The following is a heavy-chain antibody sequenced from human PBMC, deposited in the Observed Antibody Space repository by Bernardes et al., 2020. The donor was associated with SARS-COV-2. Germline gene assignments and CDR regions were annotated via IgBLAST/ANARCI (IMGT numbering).Heavy chain of an antibody. Sequence: GGSLRLSCAASGFTFSNYIMHWVRQTPGKGLVWVSRIKSDGSTTRYADSVKGRFTISRDNAKNTLYLQMNILRPEDTAVYYCVRDGSYHLDSWGQGTLVTVSS. D-gene: IGHD2-15*01. V-gene: IGHV3-74*01. J-gene: IGHJ4*02. CDR2: IKSDGSTT. CDR3: VRDGSYHLDS. CDR1: GFTFSNYI.